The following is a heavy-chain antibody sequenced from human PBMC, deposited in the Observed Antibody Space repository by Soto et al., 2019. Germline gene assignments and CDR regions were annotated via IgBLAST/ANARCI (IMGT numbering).Heavy chain of an antibody. V-gene: IGHV5-10-1*01. CDR3: ARHSRIAAAGTDYGMDV. CDR2: IDPSDSYT. J-gene: IGHJ6*02. D-gene: IGHD6-13*01. Sequence: GESLKISCKGSGYSFTSYWISRVRQMPGKGLEWMGRIDPSDSYTNYSPSFQGHVTISADKSISTAYLQWSSLKASDTAMYYCARHSRIAAAGTDYGMDVWGQGTTVTVSS. CDR1: GYSFTSYW.